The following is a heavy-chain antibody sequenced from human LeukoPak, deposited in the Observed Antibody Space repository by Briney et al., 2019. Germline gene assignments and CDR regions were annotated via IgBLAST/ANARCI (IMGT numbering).Heavy chain of an antibody. Sequence: SETLSLTCTVSGGSITSSTSYWGWIRQSPGKGLEWIGTIYYSGSTYYNPSLKSRATMSVDTSMNQFSLKLSSVTAADTAVYYCASLLNGGVSHWFDPWGQETLVTVSS. D-gene: IGHD7-27*01. J-gene: IGHJ5*02. CDR3: ASLLNGGVSHWFDP. V-gene: IGHV4-39*01. CDR1: GGSITSSTSY. CDR2: IYYSGST.